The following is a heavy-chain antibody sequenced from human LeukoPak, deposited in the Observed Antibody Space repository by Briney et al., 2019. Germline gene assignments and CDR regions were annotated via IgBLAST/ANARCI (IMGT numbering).Heavy chain of an antibody. CDR1: GGSFGGYY. D-gene: IGHD3-9*01. CDR2: INDSGSS. CDR3: ARHHFRYFPFDY. J-gene: IGHJ4*02. V-gene: IGHV4-34*01. Sequence: SETLSLTCAVYGGSFGGYYWSWIRQPPGKGLEWIGEINDSGSSNYIPSLKSRVTISVDRSKNQFSLWLSSVTAADTAVYYCARHHFRYFPFDYWGQGTLVTVSS.